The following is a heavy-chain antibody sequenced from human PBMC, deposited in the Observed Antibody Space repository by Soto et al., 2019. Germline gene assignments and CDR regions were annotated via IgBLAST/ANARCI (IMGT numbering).Heavy chain of an antibody. J-gene: IGHJ5*02. CDR2: TYYRSKWYN. D-gene: IGHD2-2*01. CDR1: EGNVACISFA. CDR3: ARLEAYCSGTTCYASWFDP. V-gene: IGHV6-1*01. Sequence: SVTKSLTCSIAEGNVACISFARNWNKKSPSRGLEWLGRTYYRSKWYNEYAVSVRSRITINPDTSKNQFSLQLNSVTPEDTAVYYCARLEAYCSGTTCYASWFDPWGQGTLFTVSS.